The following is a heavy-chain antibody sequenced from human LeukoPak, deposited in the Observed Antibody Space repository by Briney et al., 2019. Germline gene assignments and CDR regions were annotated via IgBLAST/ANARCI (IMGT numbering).Heavy chain of an antibody. CDR1: GFTFSSYD. V-gene: IGHV3-13*01. D-gene: IGHD1-26*01. J-gene: IGHJ5*02. Sequence: GGSLRLSCAASGFTFSSYDMHWVRHATGKGLEWVSAIGTAGDTYYPGSVKGRFTISRENAKNSLYLQMNSLRAEDTAVYYCARDRWELMSWFDPWGQGTLVTVSS. CDR3: ARDRWELMSWFDP. CDR2: IGTAGDT.